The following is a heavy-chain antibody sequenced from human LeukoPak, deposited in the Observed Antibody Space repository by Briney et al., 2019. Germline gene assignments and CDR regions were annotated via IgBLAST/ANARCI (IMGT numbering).Heavy chain of an antibody. CDR1: GFTFSSYA. D-gene: IGHD2-15*01. CDR3: AREDCSGGSCYEDFDY. Sequence: PGGSLRLSCAASGFTFSSYAMHWVRQAPGKGLEWVAVISYDGSNKYYADSVKGRFTISRDNSKNTLYLQMNSLRAEDTAVYYCAREDCSGGSCYEDFDYWGQGTLVTVSS. CDR2: ISYDGSNK. V-gene: IGHV3-30*04. J-gene: IGHJ4*02.